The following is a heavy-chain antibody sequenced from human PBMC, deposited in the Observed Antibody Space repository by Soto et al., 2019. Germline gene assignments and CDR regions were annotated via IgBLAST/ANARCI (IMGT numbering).Heavy chain of an antibody. CDR3: ARYNYYDSSGYYHEYYFDY. D-gene: IGHD3-22*01. Sequence: SETLSLTCGVHGGSFRGYYWRWIRQPPGKGLEWIGEINHSGSTNYNPSLKSRVTISVDTSKNQFSLKLSSVTAADTAVYYCARYNYYDSSGYYHEYYFDYWGQGTLVTVSS. J-gene: IGHJ4*02. CDR1: GGSFRGYY. CDR2: INHSGST. V-gene: IGHV4-34*01.